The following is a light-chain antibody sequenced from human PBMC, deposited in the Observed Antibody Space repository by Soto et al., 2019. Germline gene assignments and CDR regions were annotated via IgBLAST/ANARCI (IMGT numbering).Light chain of an antibody. J-gene: IGLJ1*01. CDR3: CSDAGRSTYV. Sequence: QSVLTQPASVSGSPGQSITISCTVGSYNFVSWYQQHPGKAPKVLIYEVSKRPSGVSDRFSGSKSGNTASLTISGLHAEDEADYYCCSDAGRSTYVFGTGTKVTVL. V-gene: IGLV2-23*02. CDR1: GSYNF. CDR2: EVS.